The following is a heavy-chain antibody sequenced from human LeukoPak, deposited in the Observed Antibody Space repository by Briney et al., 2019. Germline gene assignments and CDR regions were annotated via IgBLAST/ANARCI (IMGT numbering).Heavy chain of an antibody. D-gene: IGHD2-2*01. J-gene: IGHJ3*02. V-gene: IGHV3-33*06. Sequence: QPGGSLRLSCAASGFTFSSYGMHWVRQAPGKGLEWVAVIWNGGSNKDYADSVKGRFTISRDNAKNTVYLQMNSLRAEDTAVYYCAKDGEYPGILDAFDIWGQGTMVTVSP. CDR2: IWNGGSNK. CDR1: GFTFSSYG. CDR3: AKDGEYPGILDAFDI.